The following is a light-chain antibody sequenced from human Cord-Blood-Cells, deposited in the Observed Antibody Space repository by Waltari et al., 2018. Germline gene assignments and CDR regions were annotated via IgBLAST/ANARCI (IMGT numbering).Light chain of an antibody. V-gene: IGKV1-6*01. CDR3: LQDYNYPLT. CDR1: QGIRND. J-gene: IGKJ4*01. Sequence: AIQMPQSPSSLSASVGDRVTITCRASQGIRNDLGWYQQKPGKAPKLLIYAASSLQSRVPSRFSGSGSGTDFTLTISSLQPEDFATYYCLQDYNYPLTFGGGTKVEIK. CDR2: AAS.